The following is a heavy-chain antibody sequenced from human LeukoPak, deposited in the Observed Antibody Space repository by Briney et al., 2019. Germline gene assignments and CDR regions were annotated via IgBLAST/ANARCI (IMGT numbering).Heavy chain of an antibody. CDR2: IYHSGST. CDR1: GGSISSGSYY. V-gene: IGHV4-39*02. D-gene: IGHD4-17*01. CDR3: ARDPQYGDYAHMDV. J-gene: IGHJ6*02. Sequence: SETLSLTCTVSGGSISSGSYYWGWIRQPPGKGLEWIGSIYHSGSTYYNPSLKSRVTISVDTSKNQFSLKLSSVTAADTAVYYCARDPQYGDYAHMDVWGQGTTVTVSS.